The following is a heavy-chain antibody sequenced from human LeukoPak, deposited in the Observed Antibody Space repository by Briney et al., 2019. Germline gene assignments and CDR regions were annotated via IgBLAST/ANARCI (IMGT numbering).Heavy chain of an antibody. J-gene: IGHJ4*02. CDR3: ARSTSTLDY. Sequence: GASVKVSCKASGYTFTGYYMHWVRQAPGQGLEWMGRINPNSGGTNYAQKFQGRVTMTRDTSTSTVYMELSSLRSEDTAVYYCARSTSTLDYWGQGTLVTVSS. CDR2: INPNSGGT. CDR1: GYTFTGYY. D-gene: IGHD2-2*01. V-gene: IGHV1-2*06.